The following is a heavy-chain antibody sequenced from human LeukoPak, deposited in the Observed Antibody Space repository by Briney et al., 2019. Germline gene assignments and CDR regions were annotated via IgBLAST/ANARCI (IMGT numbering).Heavy chain of an antibody. CDR2: IIPIFGTA. Sequence: ASVKVSCKASGGTFSGYAISWVRQAPGQGLEWMGGIIPIFGTANYAQKFQGRVTITADKSTSTAYMELRSLRSDDTAVYYCARRGSGSYRDYFDYWGQGTLVTVSS. CDR3: ARRGSGSYRDYFDY. CDR1: GGTFSGYA. D-gene: IGHD1-26*01. V-gene: IGHV1-69*06. J-gene: IGHJ4*02.